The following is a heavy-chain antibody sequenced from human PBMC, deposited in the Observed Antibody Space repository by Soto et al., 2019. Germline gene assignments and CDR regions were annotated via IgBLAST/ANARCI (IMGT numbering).Heavy chain of an antibody. J-gene: IGHJ3*01. D-gene: IGHD2-21*02. V-gene: IGHV4-61*03. Sequence: QVQLQQSGPGLVKPSETLSLTCTVSVVSVTSDDFYWTWIRQPPGKGLEWIGHIFHSGSTSYSSSLGDRFTIARDTSRNHFSLSLSSAAAADTAVYYGARVTLIEAGGGDATTSAFDVWGQATMVTVSS. CDR2: IFHSGST. CDR1: VVSVTSDDFY. CDR3: ARVTLIEAGGGDATTSAFDV.